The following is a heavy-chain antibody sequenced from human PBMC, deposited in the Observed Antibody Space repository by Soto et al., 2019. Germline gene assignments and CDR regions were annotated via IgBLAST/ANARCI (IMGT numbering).Heavy chain of an antibody. V-gene: IGHV3-33*01. D-gene: IGHD6-19*01. CDR1: GFTFSSYG. CDR3: ARDQGIAVSAGDY. J-gene: IGHJ4*02. CDR2: IWYDGSNK. Sequence: QVQLVESGGGVVQPGRSLRLSCAASGFTFSSYGMHWVRQAPGKGLEWVAVIWYDGSNKYYEDSVKGRFTISRDNSKNTLYLQMNSLRAEDTAVYYCARDQGIAVSAGDYWGQGTLVTVSS.